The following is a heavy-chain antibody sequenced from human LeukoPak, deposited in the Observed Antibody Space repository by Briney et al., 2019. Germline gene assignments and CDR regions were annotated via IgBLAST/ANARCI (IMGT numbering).Heavy chain of an antibody. CDR1: GGSISSYY. CDR2: IYYSGST. Sequence: SETLSLTCTVSGGSISSYYWSWIRQPPGKGLEWIGYIYYSGSTNYNPSLKSRVAISVDTSENQFSLKLSSVTAADTAVYYCARLPSYYDFWSGYYTGGGYYYGMDVWGQGTTVTVSS. D-gene: IGHD3-3*01. J-gene: IGHJ6*02. CDR3: ARLPSYYDFWSGYYTGGGYYYGMDV. V-gene: IGHV4-59*01.